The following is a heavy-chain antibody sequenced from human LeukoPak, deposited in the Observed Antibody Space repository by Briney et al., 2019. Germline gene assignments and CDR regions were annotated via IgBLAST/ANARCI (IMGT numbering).Heavy chain of an antibody. CDR2: ISYDGNNK. Sequence: GGSLRLSCAASGFTFSSYAMHWVRQAPGKGLEWVAVISYDGNNKYYADSVKGRFTISRDNSKNTLYLQMNSLRAEDTAVYYCARGGLWFGELFWGQGTLVTVSS. D-gene: IGHD3-10*01. CDR3: ARGGLWFGELF. V-gene: IGHV3-30-3*01. J-gene: IGHJ4*02. CDR1: GFTFSSYA.